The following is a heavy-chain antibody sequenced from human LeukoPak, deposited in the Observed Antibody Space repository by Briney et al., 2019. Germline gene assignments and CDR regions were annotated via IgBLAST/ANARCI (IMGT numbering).Heavy chain of an antibody. D-gene: IGHD6-19*01. CDR2: SNACNGNT. Sequence: ASVKVSCKASGYTFTSYAMHWVRQAPGQRLEWMGWSNACNGNTKYSQKFQGRVTITRDTSASTAYMELSSLRSEDTAVYYCASGIAVAGTVYYYYYYGMDVWGQGTTVTVSS. V-gene: IGHV1-3*01. CDR3: ASGIAVAGTVYYYYYYGMDV. CDR1: GYTFTSYA. J-gene: IGHJ6*02.